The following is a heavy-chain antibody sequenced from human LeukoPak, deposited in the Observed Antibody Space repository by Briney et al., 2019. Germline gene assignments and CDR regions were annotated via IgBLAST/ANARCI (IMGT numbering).Heavy chain of an antibody. D-gene: IGHD6-19*01. J-gene: IGHJ4*02. CDR1: GFTFSSYG. V-gene: IGHV3-33*01. Sequence: PGGSLRLSCAAPGFTFSSYGMQWVRQTPGKGLEWVAVIWYDGSSKYYTDSVKGRFTISRDNSKNTLYLQMNSLRAEDTGVYYCARSGGRGWYPADYWGQGTLVTVSS. CDR3: ARSGGRGWYPADY. CDR2: IWYDGSSK.